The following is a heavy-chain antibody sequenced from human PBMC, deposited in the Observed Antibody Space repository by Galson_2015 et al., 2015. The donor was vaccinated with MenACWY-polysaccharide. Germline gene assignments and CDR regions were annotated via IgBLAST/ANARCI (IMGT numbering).Heavy chain of an antibody. CDR2: ISYDGSNK. CDR1: GFTFSSYG. J-gene: IGHJ4*02. D-gene: IGHD2-15*01. V-gene: IGHV3-30*18. Sequence: SLRLSCAASGFTFSSYGMHWVRQAPGKGLEWVAVISYDGSNKYYADSVKGRFTIPRDNSKNTLYLQMNSLRAEDTAVYYCAKGWSFDYWGQGTLVTVSS. CDR3: AKGWSFDY.